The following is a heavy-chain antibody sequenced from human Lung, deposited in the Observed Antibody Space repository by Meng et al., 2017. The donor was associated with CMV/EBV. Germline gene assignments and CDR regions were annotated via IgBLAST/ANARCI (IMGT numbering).Heavy chain of an antibody. CDR1: GGSVSSGSYY. CDR3: ARDPRLCSSTSCDGY. CDR2: IYYSGST. V-gene: IGHV4-61*01. J-gene: IGHJ4*03. D-gene: IGHD2-2*01. Sequence: SETLSLXCTVSGGSVSSGSYYWSWIRQPPGKGLEWIGYIYYSGSTNYNPSLKSRVTISVDTSKNQFSLKLSSVTAADTAVYYCARDPRLCSSTSCDGYWGHGTLVTVSS.